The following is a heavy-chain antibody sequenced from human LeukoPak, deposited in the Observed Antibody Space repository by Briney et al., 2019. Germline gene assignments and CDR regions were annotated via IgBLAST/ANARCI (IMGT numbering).Heavy chain of an antibody. V-gene: IGHV3-9*01. CDR2: ISWNSGSI. CDR3: AKGKSYIAARTFDY. J-gene: IGHJ4*02. CDR1: GFTFDDYA. D-gene: IGHD6-6*01. Sequence: GGSLRLSCAASGFTFDDYAMHGVRQAPGKGLEWDSGISWNSGSIGYADSVKGRFTISRDNAKNSLYLQMNSLRAEDTALYYCAKGKSYIAARTFDYWGQGTLVTVSS.